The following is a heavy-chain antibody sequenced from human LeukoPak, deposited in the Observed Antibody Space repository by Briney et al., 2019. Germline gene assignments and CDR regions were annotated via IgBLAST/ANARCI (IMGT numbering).Heavy chain of an antibody. Sequence: GIIYPGASDTRYSPSFQGQVTISADKSISTAYLQWSSLKASDTAMYYCARSSSGYLGSYWGQGTLVTVSS. CDR3: ARSSSGYLGSY. D-gene: IGHD3-22*01. V-gene: IGHV5-51*01. J-gene: IGHJ4*02. CDR2: IYPGASDT.